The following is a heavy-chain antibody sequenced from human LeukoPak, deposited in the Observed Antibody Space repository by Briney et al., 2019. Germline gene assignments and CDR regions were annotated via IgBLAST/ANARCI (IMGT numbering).Heavy chain of an antibody. J-gene: IGHJ6*02. CDR3: AREKWERHHCGVDV. CDR1: GFTFSSYT. Sequence: GGSLILSCAASGFTFSSYTMSWVRQAPGKGLERVSGISGRNDSIYYADSVEGRFTISRDYSKSTVDLQMNSLRAEDTAVYYCAREKWERHHCGVDVWGQGTTVTVSS. CDR2: ISGRNDSI. D-gene: IGHD1-26*01. V-gene: IGHV3-23*01.